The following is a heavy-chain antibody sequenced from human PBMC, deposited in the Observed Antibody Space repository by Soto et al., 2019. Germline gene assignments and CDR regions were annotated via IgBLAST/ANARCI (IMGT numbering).Heavy chain of an antibody. CDR1: GGSISSYY. V-gene: IGHV4-59*01. Sequence: QVQLQESGRGLVKPSETLSLTCTVSGGSISSYYWSWIRQPPGKRLEWIGYVYYSGNTNYNPFLKSRLTISIDTSKNQFSLRLNSVTAADTALYYCARVGDGNFDYWGQGTLVTVSS. CDR2: VYYSGNT. J-gene: IGHJ4*02. D-gene: IGHD2-15*01. CDR3: ARVGDGNFDY.